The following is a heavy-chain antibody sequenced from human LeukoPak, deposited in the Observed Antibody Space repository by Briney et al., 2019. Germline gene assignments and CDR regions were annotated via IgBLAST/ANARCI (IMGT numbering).Heavy chain of an antibody. Sequence: GRSLRLSYAASGFTFDDDAMHWVRQAPGNGLEWGSGISWNRGSRGYADSVKGRFTISRDNAKNSLYLQMNSLRAEATPVYYCARVPVRRAIDSWGQGTLVTVSS. CDR3: ARVPVRRAIDS. CDR1: GFTFDDDA. CDR2: ISWNRGSR. J-gene: IGHJ5*01. D-gene: IGHD3-10*02. V-gene: IGHV3-9*01.